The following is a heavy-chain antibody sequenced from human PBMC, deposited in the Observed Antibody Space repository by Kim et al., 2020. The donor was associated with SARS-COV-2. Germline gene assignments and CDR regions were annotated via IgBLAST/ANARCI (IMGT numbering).Heavy chain of an antibody. Sequence: YNPSLKSRVTMSVDTSKNQFSLKLSSVTAADTAVYYCAKQYNWNLGQFDPWGQGTLVTVSS. D-gene: IGHD1-20*01. V-gene: IGHV4-4*07. CDR3: AKQYNWNLGQFDP. J-gene: IGHJ5*02.